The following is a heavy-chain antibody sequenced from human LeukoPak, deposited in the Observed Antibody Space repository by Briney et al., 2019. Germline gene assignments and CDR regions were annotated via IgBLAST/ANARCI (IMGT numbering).Heavy chain of an antibody. CDR1: GFTFSSYS. Sequence: GGSLRLSCAASGFTFSSYSMNWVRQAPGKGLEGVSSISSSSSYIYYADSVKGRFTISRDNAKNSLYLQMSSRRAEDTDVYYCAREGSYDSSGYYYVSPYSHPPLSPEADASDIWGQGTMVTVSS. D-gene: IGHD3-22*01. V-gene: IGHV3-21*01. CDR3: AREGSYDSSGYYYVSPYSHPPLSPEADASDI. J-gene: IGHJ3*02. CDR2: ISSSSSYI.